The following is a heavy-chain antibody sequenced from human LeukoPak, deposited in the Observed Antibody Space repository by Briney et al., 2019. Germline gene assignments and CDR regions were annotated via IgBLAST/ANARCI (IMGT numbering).Heavy chain of an antibody. CDR1: GFTFSTSW. V-gene: IGHV3-7*03. CDR3: AKDSGWFRFDY. J-gene: IGHJ4*02. D-gene: IGHD6-13*01. CDR2: TKQDGSDK. Sequence: PGGSLRLSCAASGFTFSTSWMTWVRQAPGKGLEWVANTKQDGSDKYYMDSVKGRFTISRDNAKNSLYLQMNSLRAEDTAVYYCAKDSGWFRFDYWGQGTLVTVSS.